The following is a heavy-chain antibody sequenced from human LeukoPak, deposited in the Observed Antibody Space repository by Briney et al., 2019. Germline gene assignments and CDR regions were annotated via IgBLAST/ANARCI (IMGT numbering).Heavy chain of an antibody. J-gene: IGHJ4*02. D-gene: IGHD6-19*01. CDR2: ISSSSDAI. V-gene: IGHV3-48*01. Sequence: GGSLRLSCAASGFXFSSFSMTWVRQAPGKGLEWVSYISSSSDAIYYADSVKGRFTISRDNAKNSLFLQMNSLRGEDTAVYYCARAVSGSPGYWGQGTLVTVSS. CDR1: GFXFSSFS. CDR3: ARAVSGSPGY.